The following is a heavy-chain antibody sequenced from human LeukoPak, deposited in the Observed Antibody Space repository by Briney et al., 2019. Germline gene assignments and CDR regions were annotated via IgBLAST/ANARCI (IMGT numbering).Heavy chain of an antibody. Sequence: AGGSLRLSCVASGFTFSDYYMSWIRQAPGKGLEWVSYIGSSGSTIYYADSVKGRFTISRDNAKNSLYLQMNSLRAEDTAVYYCARDRYDSSGYYLNFDYWGQGTLVTVSS. V-gene: IGHV3-11*04. CDR1: GFTFSDYY. CDR3: ARDRYDSSGYYLNFDY. D-gene: IGHD3-22*01. J-gene: IGHJ4*02. CDR2: IGSSGSTI.